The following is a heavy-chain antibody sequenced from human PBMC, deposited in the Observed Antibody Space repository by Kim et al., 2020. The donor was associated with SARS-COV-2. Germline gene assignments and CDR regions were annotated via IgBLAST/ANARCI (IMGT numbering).Heavy chain of an antibody. D-gene: IGHD3-3*01. J-gene: IGHJ6*02. Sequence: GGSLRLSCAASGFTFSSYAMSWVRQAPGKGLEWVSVISGGGVNKFYADSVRGRFTISRDNPKNTLYLQMNSLRDEDTALYYCAKVVVMDDYNYDYYYGMDVWGQGTAVTGSS. V-gene: IGHV3-23*01. CDR2: ISGGGVNK. CDR1: GFTFSSYA. CDR3: AKVVVMDDYNYDYYYGMDV.